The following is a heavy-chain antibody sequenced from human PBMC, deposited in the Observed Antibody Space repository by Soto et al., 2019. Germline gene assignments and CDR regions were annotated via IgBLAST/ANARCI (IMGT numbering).Heavy chain of an antibody. V-gene: IGHV3-74*01. J-gene: IGHJ6*02. CDR2: INSDGSST. CDR1: GFTFSSYW. Sequence: GGSLRLSCAASGFTFSSYWMHWVRQAPGKGLVWVSRINSDGSSTSYADSVKGRFTISRDNAKNTPYLQMNSLRAEDTAVYYCARGRGYCSGGSCLYGMDVWGQGTTVTVSS. CDR3: ARGRGYCSGGSCLYGMDV. D-gene: IGHD2-15*01.